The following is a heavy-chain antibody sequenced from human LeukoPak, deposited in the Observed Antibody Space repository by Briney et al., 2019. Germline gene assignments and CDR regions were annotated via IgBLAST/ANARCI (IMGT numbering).Heavy chain of an antibody. CDR2: ISYDGSNK. CDR1: GFTFSSYA. CDR3: AREGRWIQLWFDY. V-gene: IGHV3-30*04. D-gene: IGHD5-18*01. Sequence: GGSLRLSCAASGFTFSSYAMHWVRQAPGKGLEWVAAISYDGSNKYYADSVKGRFTISRDNSKNTLYLQMNSLRAEDTAVYYCAREGRWIQLWFDYWGQGTLVTVSS. J-gene: IGHJ4*02.